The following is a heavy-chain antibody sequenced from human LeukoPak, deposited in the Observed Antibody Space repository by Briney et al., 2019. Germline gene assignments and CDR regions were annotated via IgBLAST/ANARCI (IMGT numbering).Heavy chain of an antibody. CDR1: GGSIISYY. CDR2: IYYSGST. J-gene: IGHJ4*02. Sequence: SETLSLTCTVSGGSIISYYWSWIRQPPGKGLEWIGYIYYSGSTNYNPSLKSRVTISVDTSKNQFSLKLSSVTAADTAVYYCARVGRDYGDYVDYFDYWGQGTLVTVSS. CDR3: ARVGRDYGDYVDYFDY. V-gene: IGHV4-59*01. D-gene: IGHD4-17*01.